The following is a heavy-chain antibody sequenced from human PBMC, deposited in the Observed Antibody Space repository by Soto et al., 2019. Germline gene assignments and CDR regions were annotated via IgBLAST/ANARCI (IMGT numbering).Heavy chain of an antibody. CDR3: ANIMGSLRGAFDY. D-gene: IGHD1-26*01. J-gene: IGHJ4*02. V-gene: IGHV3-23*01. Sequence: EGQLLESGGGLVQPGGSRRLSCAASGFTFSSYAMSWVRQAPGKGLEWVSSISGSGGSTYYADSVKGRFTISRDNSKNTLYLQMNSLRADDTAVYYCANIMGSLRGAFDYWGQGTLVTVSS. CDR2: ISGSGGST. CDR1: GFTFSSYA.